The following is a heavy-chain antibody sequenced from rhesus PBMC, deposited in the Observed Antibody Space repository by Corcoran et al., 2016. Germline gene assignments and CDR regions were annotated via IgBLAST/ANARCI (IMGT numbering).Heavy chain of an antibody. CDR1: GGSTSSSY. D-gene: IGHD6-43*01. J-gene: IGHJ4*01. CDR2: IYGSGSST. CDR3: ARSSGYSSSYTFDY. Sequence: QLQLQESGPGLVKPSETLSVTCAVSGGSTSSSYWSWIRQAPGKGREWIGYIYGSGSSTNYNPPLKSRVTLSVDTSKNQLSLKLSSVTTADTAVYYCARSSGYSSSYTFDYWGQGVLVTVSS. V-gene: IGHV4-169*01.